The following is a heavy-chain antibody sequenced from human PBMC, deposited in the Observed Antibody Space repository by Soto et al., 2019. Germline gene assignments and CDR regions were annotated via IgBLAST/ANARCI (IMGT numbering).Heavy chain of an antibody. CDR3: TRSVRTTAGTDAVDL. CDR2: ISPSSGGT. Sequence: QVQLVQSGAEVKKPGASVRVSCKASGYTFTSYYIHWVRQAPGHGPEWMGMISPSSGGTDYAQKSQGRDTMTRDTSTSTVYMELNSLRSEDTTVYFCTRSVRTTAGTDAVDLWGQGTLVTVSS. J-gene: IGHJ3*01. D-gene: IGHD3-10*01. CDR1: GYTFTSYY. V-gene: IGHV1-46*03.